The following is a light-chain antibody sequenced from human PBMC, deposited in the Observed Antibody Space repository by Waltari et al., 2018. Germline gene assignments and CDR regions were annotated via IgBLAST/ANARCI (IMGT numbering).Light chain of an antibody. CDR3: ATWYDSLSGPV. J-gene: IGLJ2*01. CDR2: RNN. Sequence: QSVLTQPPSASGTPGQRVSISCSGSSSNIGSNSVDWYQQVPGTAPKLLIYRNNPRPSGVPDRFSGSRSGTSASLAISGLRSEDEADYYCATWYDSLSGPVFGGGTKVTVL. V-gene: IGLV1-47*01. CDR1: SSNIGSNS.